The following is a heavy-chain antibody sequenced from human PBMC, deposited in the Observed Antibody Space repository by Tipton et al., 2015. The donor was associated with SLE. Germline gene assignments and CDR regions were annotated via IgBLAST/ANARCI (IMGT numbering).Heavy chain of an antibody. CDR3: ASWGYNYGSAY. J-gene: IGHJ4*02. D-gene: IGHD5-18*01. V-gene: IGHV3-64*01. CDR1: GFTFSSFA. CDR2: ISSKGTT. Sequence: SLRLSCAASGFTFSSFAMHWVRQAPGKGLEYVSAISSKGTTYYANSVKGRFTISRDNSKNTLFLQMGSLRAEDMAVYYCASWGYNYGSAYWGQGAPVTVSS.